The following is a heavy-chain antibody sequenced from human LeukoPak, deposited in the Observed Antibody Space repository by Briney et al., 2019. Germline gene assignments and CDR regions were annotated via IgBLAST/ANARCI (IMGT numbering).Heavy chain of an antibody. J-gene: IGHJ6*02. Sequence: SVKVSCKASGGTFSSYAISWVRQAPGQGLEWMGGIIPIFGTANYAQKFQGRVTITADESTSTAYMELSSLRSEDTAVYYCARVGNYYGSGSHPYYYGMDVWGQGTTVTVSS. V-gene: IGHV1-69*01. CDR3: ARVGNYYGSGSHPYYYGMDV. CDR1: GGTFSSYA. CDR2: IIPIFGTA. D-gene: IGHD3-10*01.